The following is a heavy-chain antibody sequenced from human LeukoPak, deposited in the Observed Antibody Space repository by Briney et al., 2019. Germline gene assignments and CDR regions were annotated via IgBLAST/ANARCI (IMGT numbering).Heavy chain of an antibody. CDR2: IYYSGST. J-gene: IGHJ3*02. V-gene: IGHV4-39*01. CDR1: GGSISSSSYY. D-gene: IGHD2-2*01. Sequence: PSETLSLTCTVSGGSISSSSYYWGWIRQLPGKGLEWIGSIYYSGSTYYNPSLKSRVTISVDTSKNQFSLKLSSVTAADTAVYYCARYCSSTSCYAGPYDAFDIWGQGTMVTVSS. CDR3: ARYCSSTSCYAGPYDAFDI.